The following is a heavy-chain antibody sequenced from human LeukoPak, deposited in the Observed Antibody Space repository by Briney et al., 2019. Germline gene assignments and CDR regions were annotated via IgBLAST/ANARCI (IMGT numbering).Heavy chain of an antibody. Sequence: PSDSLSLTCTVSGGSMNSHYWSWLRQPPGKGLEWLGFIFYTGRTRYNPSLRSRVIILADTSKNDFSLKLASVTAADTAVYYCARLLDYDSSGDPDIFDVWGQGITVTVSS. CDR1: GGSMNSHY. V-gene: IGHV4-59*07. CDR2: IFYTGRT. CDR3: ARLLDYDSSGDPDIFDV. J-gene: IGHJ3*01. D-gene: IGHD3-22*01.